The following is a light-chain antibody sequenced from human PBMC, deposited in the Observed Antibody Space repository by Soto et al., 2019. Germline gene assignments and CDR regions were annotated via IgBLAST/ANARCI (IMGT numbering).Light chain of an antibody. CDR3: QQRSNWPPEDT. CDR2: DAS. Sequence: EIVLTQSPATLSLSPGERATLSCRASQSVSSYLAWYQQKPGQAPRLLIYDASNRATGIPARFSGSGSGTDFTLTISSLEPEDFALYYCQQRSNWPPEDTFGGGTKVEIK. J-gene: IGKJ4*01. V-gene: IGKV3-11*01. CDR1: QSVSSY.